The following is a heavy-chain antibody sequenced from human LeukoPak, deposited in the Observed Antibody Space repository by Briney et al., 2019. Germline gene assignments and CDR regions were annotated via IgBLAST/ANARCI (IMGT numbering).Heavy chain of an antibody. D-gene: IGHD1-26*01. CDR2: IYYSGST. Sequence: SETLSLTCTVSGGSISSNSYYWDWIRQPPGKGLEWIGYIYYSGSTNYNPSLKSRVTISVDTSKNQFSLKLSSVTAADTAVYYCASQYIVGDLYYYYYMDVWGKGTTVTVSS. CDR3: ASQYIVGDLYYYYYMDV. CDR1: GGSISSNSYY. J-gene: IGHJ6*03. V-gene: IGHV4-61*05.